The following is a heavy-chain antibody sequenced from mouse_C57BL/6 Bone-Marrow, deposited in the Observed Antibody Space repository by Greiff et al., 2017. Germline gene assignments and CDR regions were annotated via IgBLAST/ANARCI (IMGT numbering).Heavy chain of an antibody. CDR3: ARNGGTYSNYGLFAY. J-gene: IGHJ3*01. Sequence: QVQLKESGPGLVQPSQSLSITCTVSGFSLTSYGVHWVRQSPGKGLEWLGVIWSGGSTDYNAAFISRLSISKDNSKSQVFVKMNSLQADDTAIYYCARNGGTYSNYGLFAYWGQGTLVTVSA. D-gene: IGHD2-5*01. CDR1: GFSLTSYG. CDR2: IWSGGST. V-gene: IGHV2-2*01.